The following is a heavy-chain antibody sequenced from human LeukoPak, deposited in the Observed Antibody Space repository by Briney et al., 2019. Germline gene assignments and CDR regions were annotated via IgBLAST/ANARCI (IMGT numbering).Heavy chain of an antibody. Sequence: GSLRLSCAASVFTFSSYGMHWVRQAPGKGLEWVAVIWYDGSNKYYADSVKGRFTISRDNSKNTLYLQMNSLRAEDTAVYYCARGGPDTAMDYYFDYWGQGTLVTVSS. CDR1: VFTFSSYG. J-gene: IGHJ4*02. D-gene: IGHD5-18*01. V-gene: IGHV3-33*01. CDR2: IWYDGSNK. CDR3: ARGGPDTAMDYYFDY.